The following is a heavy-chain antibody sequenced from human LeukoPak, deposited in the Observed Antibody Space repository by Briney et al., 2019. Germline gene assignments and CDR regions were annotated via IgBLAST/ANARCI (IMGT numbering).Heavy chain of an antibody. CDR2: ISYDGSNK. J-gene: IGHJ3*02. CDR3: ARSTVHAFDI. V-gene: IGHV3-30-3*01. CDR1: GFTFSSYG. Sequence: GGSLRLSCAASGFTFSSYGVHWVCQAPGKGLEWVAVISYDGSNKYNADSVKGRFTISRDNSKNTLYLQMNSLRAEDTAVYYCARSTVHAFDIWGQGTMVTVSS. D-gene: IGHD2-2*01.